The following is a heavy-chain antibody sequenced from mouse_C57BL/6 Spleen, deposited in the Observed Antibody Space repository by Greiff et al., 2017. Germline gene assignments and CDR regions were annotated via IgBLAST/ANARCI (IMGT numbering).Heavy chain of an antibody. D-gene: IGHD2-5*01. V-gene: IGHV1-80*01. CDR2: IYPGDGDT. CDR1: GYAFSSYW. J-gene: IGHJ2*01. CDR3: ARHEDHSNFYFDY. Sequence: QVQLQQSGAELVKPGASVKISCKASGYAFSSYWMNWVKQRPGKGLEWIGQIYPGDGDTNYNGKFKGKATLTADKSSSTAYMQLSSLTSEDSAVYFCARHEDHSNFYFDYWGQGTTLTVSS.